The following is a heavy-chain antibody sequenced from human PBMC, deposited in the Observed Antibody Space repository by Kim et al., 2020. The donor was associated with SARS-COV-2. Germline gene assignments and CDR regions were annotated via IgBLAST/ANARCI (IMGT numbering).Heavy chain of an antibody. D-gene: IGHD2-15*01. CDR3: LFSSVRGDSFDY. V-gene: IGHV3-23*01. J-gene: IGHJ4*01. Sequence: GGSLRLSCTASGFTFGNYPMSWVRQAPGKGLEWVSLISNNGYGANSADSVKGRVTFTIDKAENTMFLQMNSLRPEATAIDYCLFSSVRGDSFDY. CDR2: ISNNGYGA. CDR1: GFTFGNYP.